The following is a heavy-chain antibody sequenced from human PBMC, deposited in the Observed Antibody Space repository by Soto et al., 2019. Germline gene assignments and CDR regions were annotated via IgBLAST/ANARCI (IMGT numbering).Heavy chain of an antibody. V-gene: IGHV4-31*03. CDR2: IYNSGIT. J-gene: IGHJ1*01. D-gene: IGHD2-15*01. Sequence: SETLSLTCTVSGGSISSGGYYWSWIRQHPGRGLEWIGYIYNSGITDYNPSLKSRVTMSMDASKSHLSLKLSSVTAADTAVYYCARAEGTYCSGGRCYREYFQHWGQGTLVTVSS. CDR1: GGSISSGGYY. CDR3: ARAEGTYCSGGRCYREYFQH.